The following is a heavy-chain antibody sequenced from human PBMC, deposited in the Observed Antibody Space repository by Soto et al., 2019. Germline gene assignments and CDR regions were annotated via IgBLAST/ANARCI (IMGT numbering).Heavy chain of an antibody. CDR1: GGSISSYY. J-gene: IGHJ2*01. CDR3: AGMGYGDPWPYWYFDL. D-gene: IGHD4-17*01. V-gene: IGHV4-59*01. Sequence: SETLSLTCTVSGGSISSYYWSWIRQPPGKGLEWIGYIYYSGSTNYNPSLKSRVTISVDTSKNQFSLKLSSVTAADTAVYYCAGMGYGDPWPYWYFDLWGRGTLVTVSS. CDR2: IYYSGST.